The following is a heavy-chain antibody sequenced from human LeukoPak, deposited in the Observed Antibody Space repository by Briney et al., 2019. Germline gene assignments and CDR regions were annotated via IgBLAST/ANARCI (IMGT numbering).Heavy chain of an antibody. CDR3: ARDSDGSGSYYNWFDP. J-gene: IGHJ5*02. V-gene: IGHV1-18*01. CDR1: GYTFTSYG. D-gene: IGHD3-10*01. Sequence: ASVKVSCKASGYTFTSYGISWVRQAPGQGLEWMGWISAYNGNTNYALKLQGRVTMTTDTSTSTAYMELRSLRSDDTAVYYCARDSDGSGSYYNWFDPWGQGTLVTVSS. CDR2: ISAYNGNT.